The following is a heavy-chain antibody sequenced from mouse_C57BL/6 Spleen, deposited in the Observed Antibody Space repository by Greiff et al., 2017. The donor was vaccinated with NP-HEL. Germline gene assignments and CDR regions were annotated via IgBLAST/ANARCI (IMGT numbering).Heavy chain of an antibody. V-gene: IGHV1-26*01. CDR3: ARGGIYYGYYYFDY. CDR2: INPNNGGT. CDR1: GYTFTDYY. Sequence: EVQLQQSGPELVKPGASVKISCKASGYTFTDYYMNWVKQSHGKSLEWIGDINPNNGGTSYNQKFKGKATLTVDKSSSTAYMELRSLTSEDSAVYYCARGGIYYGYYYFDYWGQGTTLTVSS. J-gene: IGHJ2*01. D-gene: IGHD2-2*01.